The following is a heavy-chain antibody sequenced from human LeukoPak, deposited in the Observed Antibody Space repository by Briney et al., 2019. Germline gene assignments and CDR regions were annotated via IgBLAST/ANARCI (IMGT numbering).Heavy chain of an antibody. CDR3: AKDLGRAVAADWFDP. D-gene: IGHD6-19*01. V-gene: IGHV3-23*01. Sequence: PGGSLRLSCAASGFTFSNYDMSWVRQAPGKGLEWVSSISDSGGSTYYADSVKGRFTISRDNSTNTLYLQMTNLRAADTAVYYCAKDLGRAVAADWFDPGDQGSLVTVSS. CDR1: GFTFSNYD. CDR2: ISDSGGST. J-gene: IGHJ5*02.